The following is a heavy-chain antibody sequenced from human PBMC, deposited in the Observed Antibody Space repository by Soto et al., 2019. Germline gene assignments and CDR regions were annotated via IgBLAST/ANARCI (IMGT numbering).Heavy chain of an antibody. CDR1: GYTFTGYY. CDR2: INPNSGGT. CDR3: AIYYGDYFRWFDP. D-gene: IGHD4-17*01. V-gene: IGHV1-2*04. Sequence: ASVKVSCKASGYTFTGYYMHWVRQAPGQGLEWMGWINPNSGGTNYAQKFQGWVTMTRDTSISTAYMELSRLRSDDTAVYYCAIYYGDYFRWFDPWGQGTLVTVSS. J-gene: IGHJ5*02.